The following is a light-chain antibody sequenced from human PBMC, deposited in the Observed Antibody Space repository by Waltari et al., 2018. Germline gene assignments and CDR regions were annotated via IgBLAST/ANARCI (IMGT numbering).Light chain of an antibody. Sequence: EIVMTQSPATLSVSPGEGATLSCRASQSVSNDLAWYQQKPDQAPRLLIYGASNRATDSPARFSGSGSGTDFTLTISSVQSEDFAVYYCQQYNKWPLYTFGQGTKLEIK. J-gene: IGKJ2*01. CDR2: GAS. CDR1: QSVSND. CDR3: QQYNKWPLYT. V-gene: IGKV3-15*01.